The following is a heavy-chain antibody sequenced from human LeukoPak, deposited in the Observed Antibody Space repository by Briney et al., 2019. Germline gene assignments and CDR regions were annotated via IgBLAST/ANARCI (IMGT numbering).Heavy chain of an antibody. CDR1: GGSFSGYY. Sequence: SETLSLTCAVYGGSFSGYYWSWIRQPPGKGLEWTGEINHSGSTNYNPSLKSRVTISVDTSKNQFSLKLSSVTAADTAVYYCASTVDTAMVSFDPWGQGTLVTVSS. J-gene: IGHJ5*02. V-gene: IGHV4-34*01. CDR2: INHSGST. D-gene: IGHD5-18*01. CDR3: ASTVDTAMVSFDP.